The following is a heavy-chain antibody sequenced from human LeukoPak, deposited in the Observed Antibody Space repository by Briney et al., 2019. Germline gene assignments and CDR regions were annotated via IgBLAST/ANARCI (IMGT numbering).Heavy chain of an antibody. J-gene: IGHJ4*02. V-gene: IGHV3-53*01. CDR3: ARGRQGYGDYFC. Sequence: GGSLRLSCAASGFTVSNNYMSWVHQAPGKGLEWVSVIYSGGSTGYADSVRGRFTLSRDNSENTVYLQMDSVRAEDTAMYYCARGRQGYGDYFCWGQGTRVTVSS. D-gene: IGHD4-17*01. CDR2: IYSGGST. CDR1: GFTVSNNY.